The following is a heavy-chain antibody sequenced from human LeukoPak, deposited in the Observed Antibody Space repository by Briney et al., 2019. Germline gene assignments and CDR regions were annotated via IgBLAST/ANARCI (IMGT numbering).Heavy chain of an antibody. Sequence: GGSLRLSCAASGFIFNNYAMSWVRQAPGKGLEWVSSISGTGATTYYADSVKGRFAISRDNSKNTLYLQMNSLRAEDTAVYYCAGWGGYSGSYPPYYFDYWGQGTLATVSS. CDR1: GFIFNNYA. CDR2: ISGTGATT. D-gene: IGHD1-26*01. J-gene: IGHJ4*02. CDR3: AGWGGYSGSYPPYYFDY. V-gene: IGHV3-23*01.